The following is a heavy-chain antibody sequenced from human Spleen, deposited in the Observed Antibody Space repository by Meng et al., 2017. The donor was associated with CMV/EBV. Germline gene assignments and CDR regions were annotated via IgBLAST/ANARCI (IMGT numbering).Heavy chain of an antibody. CDR3: ARTPPPIVLRFLEWLGVDGMDV. V-gene: IGHV1-2*02. J-gene: IGHJ6*02. CDR1: YY. CDR2: INPNSGGT. Sequence: YYQHWVRQAPGQGLAWLGWINPNSGGTNYAQKFQGRVTMTRDTSISTAYMELSRLRSDDTAVYYCARTPPPIVLRFLEWLGVDGMDVWGQGTTVTVSS. D-gene: IGHD3-3*01.